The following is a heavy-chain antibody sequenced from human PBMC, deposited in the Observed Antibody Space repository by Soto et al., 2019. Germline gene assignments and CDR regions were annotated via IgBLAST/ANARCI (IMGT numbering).Heavy chain of an antibody. CDR1: GFTFSSYA. V-gene: IGHV3-30-3*01. J-gene: IGHJ4*02. CDR2: ISYDGSNK. Sequence: QVQLVESGGGVVQPGRSLRLSCAASGFTFSSYAMHWVRQAPGKGLEWVAVISYDGSNKYYADSVKGRFTISRDNSKNTLYLQMNSLRAEDTAVYYWARASTEWQWLVSFDYWGQGTLVTVSS. CDR3: ARASTEWQWLVSFDY. D-gene: IGHD6-19*01.